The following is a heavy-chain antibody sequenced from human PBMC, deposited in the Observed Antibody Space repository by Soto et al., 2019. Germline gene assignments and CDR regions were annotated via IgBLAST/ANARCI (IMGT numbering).Heavy chain of an antibody. J-gene: IGHJ4*02. Sequence: GGSLRLSCAASGFPFSSYWMSWVRQSPGKGLEWVANIKQDGSEKYYVDSVKGRFTISRDNDKNSLYLQMNSLSAEDTAVYYCARDPNKWYDFWSGPRLRGYFDYWGQGTLFTVSS. D-gene: IGHD3-3*01. CDR2: IKQDGSEK. CDR1: GFPFSSYW. V-gene: IGHV3-7*01. CDR3: ARDPNKWYDFWSGPRLRGYFDY.